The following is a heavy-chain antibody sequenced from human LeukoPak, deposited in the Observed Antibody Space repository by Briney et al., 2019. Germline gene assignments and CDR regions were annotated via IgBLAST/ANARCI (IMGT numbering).Heavy chain of an antibody. Sequence: SQTLSLTCAISGDSVSSNSAAWNWIRQSPSNGLEWLGRTFFRSKWYNDYALSVKSRITINPDSSKNQFSLQLNSVTPEDTAVYYCAREEWRWLTIDYWGQGTLVTVSS. CDR1: GDSVSSNSAA. D-gene: IGHD2-15*01. CDR3: AREEWRWLTIDY. V-gene: IGHV6-1*01. CDR2: TFFRSKWYN. J-gene: IGHJ4*02.